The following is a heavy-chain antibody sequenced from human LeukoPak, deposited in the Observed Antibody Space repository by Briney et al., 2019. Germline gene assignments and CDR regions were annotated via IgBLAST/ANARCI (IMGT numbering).Heavy chain of an antibody. V-gene: IGHV3-7*01. CDR3: ARATGYSYGYEYNWFDP. CDR2: IKQDGSEK. J-gene: IGHJ5*02. Sequence: AGSLRLSCAASGFTFSSYWMSWVRQAPGKGLEWVANIKQDGSEKYYVDSVKGRFTISRDNAKNSLYLQMNSLRAEDTAVYYCARATGYSYGYEYNWFDPWGQGTLVTVSS. CDR1: GFTFSSYW. D-gene: IGHD5-18*01.